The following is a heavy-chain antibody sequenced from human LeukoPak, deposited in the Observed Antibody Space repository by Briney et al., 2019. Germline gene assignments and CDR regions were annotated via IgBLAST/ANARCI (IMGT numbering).Heavy chain of an antibody. D-gene: IGHD2-2*01. CDR3: ARMGKYQLANNDAFDI. CDR2: ISSSSSYI. CDR1: GFTFSSYS. V-gene: IGHV3-21*01. J-gene: IGHJ3*02. Sequence: GGSLRLSCAASGFTFSSYSMNWFRQAPGKGLEWVSSISSSSSYIYYTDSVKGRFTISRDNAKNSLYLQMNSLRAEDTAVYYCARMGKYQLANNDAFDIWGQGTMVTVSS.